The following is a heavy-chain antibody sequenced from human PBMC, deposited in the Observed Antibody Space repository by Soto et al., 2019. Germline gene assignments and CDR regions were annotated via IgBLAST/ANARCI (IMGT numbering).Heavy chain of an antibody. D-gene: IGHD1-26*01. V-gene: IGHV4-38-2*01. CDR3: ARAAVKLGATLFES. CDR1: VYSISTGFN. CDR2: IYHSGSS. Sequence: SETLSLTCAVSVYSISTGFNCAWIRQPPGKGLEWIGSIYHSGSSYYNLSLKSRVTISSDASKNQFSLRLSSMTAADSAVYFCARAAVKLGATLFESWGQGTMVTVSS. J-gene: IGHJ4*02.